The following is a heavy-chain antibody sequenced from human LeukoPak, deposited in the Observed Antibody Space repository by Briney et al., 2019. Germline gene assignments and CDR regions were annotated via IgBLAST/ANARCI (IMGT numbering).Heavy chain of an antibody. V-gene: IGHV3-53*01. CDR1: GFTVFSNY. Sequence: GGSLRLSCAASGFTVFSNYTSWVRQAPGKGLEWVSVIYSGGSTYYADSVKGRFTISRDNSKNTLYLQMNSLRAEDTAVYYCARGLYYFDTSGYLYYWGQGTLVTVSS. CDR3: ARGLYYFDTSGYLYY. J-gene: IGHJ4*02. CDR2: IYSGGST. D-gene: IGHD3-22*01.